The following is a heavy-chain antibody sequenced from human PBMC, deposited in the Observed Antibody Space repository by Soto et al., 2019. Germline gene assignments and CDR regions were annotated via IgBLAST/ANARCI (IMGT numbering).Heavy chain of an antibody. D-gene: IGHD3-22*01. V-gene: IGHV3-11*06. CDR2: ISSSSSYT. J-gene: IGHJ4*02. CDR1: GFTFSDYY. CDR3: ARGYYDSSGYTGFDY. Sequence: LRLSCAASGFTFSDYYMSWIRQAPGKGLEWVSYISSSSSYTNYADSVKGRFTISRDNAKNSLYLQMNSLRAGDTAVYYCARGYYDSSGYTGFDYWGQGTLVTVSS.